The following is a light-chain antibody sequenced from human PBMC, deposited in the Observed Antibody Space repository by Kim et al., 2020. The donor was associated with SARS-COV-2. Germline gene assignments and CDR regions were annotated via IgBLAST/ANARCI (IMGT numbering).Light chain of an antibody. CDR2: AAS. V-gene: IGKV1-27*01. CDR1: QGISNY. CDR3: QQCKGAPWT. J-gene: IGKJ1*01. Sequence: ASVGDPFTITFRASQGISNYLAWYQQRPEKVPKLLSYAASALQSEVPSRFSGSGPGTDFTLTITSLHPEDVAVYYCQQCKGAPWTFGHETKVEIK.